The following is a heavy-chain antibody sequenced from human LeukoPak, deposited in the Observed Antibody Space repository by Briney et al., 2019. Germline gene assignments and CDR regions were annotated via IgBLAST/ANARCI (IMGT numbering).Heavy chain of an antibody. J-gene: IGHJ4*02. CDR3: ARGTEMTSSSGYYSFDY. Sequence: SETLSLTCTVSGGSISTFFWTWIRQSAGKGLEWIGRIYMGTTYYNPSVESRATISVDTSNHRFSLKLTSLTAADTAIYYCARGTEMTSSSGYYSFDYWGRGSLVTVSS. CDR2: IYMGTT. CDR1: GGSISTFF. D-gene: IGHD3-22*01. V-gene: IGHV4-4*07.